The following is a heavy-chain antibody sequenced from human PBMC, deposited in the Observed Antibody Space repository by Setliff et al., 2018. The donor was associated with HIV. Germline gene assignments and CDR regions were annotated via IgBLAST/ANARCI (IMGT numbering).Heavy chain of an antibody. D-gene: IGHD2-21*01. CDR2: ITGSGKTI. CDR3: ARDIGDVPERTVFDV. V-gene: IGHV3-11*01. Sequence: GSLRLSCAASGFIVSSSYMTWVRQAPGKGLEWVSYITGSGKTIYYADSVKGRFTISRDNAKNSLYLQMNSLRAEDTAVYYCARDIGDVPERTVFDVWGQGTMVTVSS. J-gene: IGHJ3*01. CDR1: GFIVSSSY.